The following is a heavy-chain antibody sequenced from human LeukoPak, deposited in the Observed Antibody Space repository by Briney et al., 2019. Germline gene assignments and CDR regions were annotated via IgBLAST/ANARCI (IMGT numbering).Heavy chain of an antibody. Sequence: ASVKVSCKASGYTFTGYYMHWVRQAPGQGLEWMGWINPNSGGTNYAQKFQGRVTMTRDTSISTAYMELSRLRSDDTAVYYCARERGVRFLEWLLFHWGQGTLVTVLS. CDR2: INPNSGGT. CDR3: ARERGVRFLEWLLFH. CDR1: GYTFTGYY. J-gene: IGHJ4*02. V-gene: IGHV1-2*02. D-gene: IGHD3-3*01.